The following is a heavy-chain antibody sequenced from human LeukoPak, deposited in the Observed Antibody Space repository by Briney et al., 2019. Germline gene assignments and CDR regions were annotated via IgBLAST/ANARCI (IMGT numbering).Heavy chain of an antibody. D-gene: IGHD3-22*01. CDR2: IYSGGST. Sequence: WGSLRLSCAASGFTVSSNYMSWVRQAPGKGLEWVSVIYSGGSTDYADSVKGRFTISRGNSKNTLYLQMNSLRAEDTAVYYCALQNDSSPFDYWGQGTLVTVSS. CDR1: GFTVSSNY. CDR3: ALQNDSSPFDY. V-gene: IGHV3-53*01. J-gene: IGHJ4*02.